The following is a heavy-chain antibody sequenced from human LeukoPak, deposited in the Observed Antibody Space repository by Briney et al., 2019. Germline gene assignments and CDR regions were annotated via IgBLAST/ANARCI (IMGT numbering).Heavy chain of an antibody. Sequence: ASVKVSCKASGGTFSSYAFSWVRQAPGQGLEWMGWMNVKSGAPNVAQKFQGRVTMTRDTSISSAFMELGTLRPDDTAVYFCARDRFGSHPGADHWGQGTLLIVSS. CDR3: ARDRFGSHPGADH. CDR1: GGTFSSYA. CDR2: MNVKSGAP. J-gene: IGHJ4*02. D-gene: IGHD3-16*01. V-gene: IGHV1-2*02.